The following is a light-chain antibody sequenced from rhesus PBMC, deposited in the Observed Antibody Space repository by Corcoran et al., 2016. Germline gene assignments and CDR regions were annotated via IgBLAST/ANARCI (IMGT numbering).Light chain of an antibody. CDR3: LQSKNSPYS. Sequence: DIVLTQSPVSLAVSPGQRTTITCRASESVSFFGINLIHWYQQKPGPPPKLLIYQASNKNTGVPARFSGSGSGTDFTRTINPVEADDAADYYCLQSKNSPYSFGQGTKVEIK. V-gene: IGKV7-13*01. J-gene: IGKJ2*01. CDR2: QAS. CDR1: ESVSFFGINL.